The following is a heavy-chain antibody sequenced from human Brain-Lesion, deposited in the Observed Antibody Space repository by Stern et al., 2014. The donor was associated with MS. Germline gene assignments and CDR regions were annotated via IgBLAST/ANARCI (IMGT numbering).Heavy chain of an antibody. J-gene: IGHJ5*02. CDR3: AKDRQYLTYFFDH. CDR2: VSYDGSNK. CDR1: GFTFGSCA. Sequence: QVQLVESGGGVVQPGRPLRLSCVASGFTFGSCAMHWVRPAPGKGLEWVAGVSYDGSNKYYADSVKGRFTISRDNSQNTLYMQMSSLRPEDTAVYYCAKDRQYLTYFFDHWGQGSLVTVYS. V-gene: IGHV3-30*18. D-gene: IGHD2/OR15-2a*01.